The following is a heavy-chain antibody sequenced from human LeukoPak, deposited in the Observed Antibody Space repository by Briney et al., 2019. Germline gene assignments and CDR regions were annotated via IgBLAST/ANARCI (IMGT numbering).Heavy chain of an antibody. V-gene: IGHV4-38-2*02. J-gene: IGHJ6*03. D-gene: IGHD3-10*01. CDR1: GYSISSGYY. CDR2: IYHSGST. CDR3: AREDYYGSGSYYPGYYYYYMDV. Sequence: SETLSLTCTVSGYSISSGYYWGWIRQPPGKGLEWIGSIYHSGSTYYNPSLKSRVTISVDTSKNQFSLKLSSVTAADTAVYYCAREDYYGSGSYYPGYYYYYMDVWGKGTTVTISS.